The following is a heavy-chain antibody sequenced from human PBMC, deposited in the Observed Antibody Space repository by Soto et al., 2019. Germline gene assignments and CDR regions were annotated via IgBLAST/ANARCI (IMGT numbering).Heavy chain of an antibody. CDR1: GDSMNNYY. CDR3: ARQPVAPGLRYFDS. Sequence: QVQLQESGPGLVKPSETLSLTCTVSGDSMNNYYWSWIRQTPGKGLEWIGYIFPTGATEYTPSLKSRITMSVDTSKSQFSLKVTTVTDADTAVYYCARQPVAPGLRYFDSWGQGTLVTVSS. J-gene: IGHJ4*02. CDR2: IFPTGAT. D-gene: IGHD5-12*01. V-gene: IGHV4-4*08.